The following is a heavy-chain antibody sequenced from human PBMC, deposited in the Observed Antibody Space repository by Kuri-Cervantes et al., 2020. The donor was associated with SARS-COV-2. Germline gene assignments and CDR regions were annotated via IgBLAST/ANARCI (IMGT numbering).Heavy chain of an antibody. Sequence: SETLSLTCTVSGGSISSYYWSWIRQPPGKGLEWIGYIYYSGSTNYNPSLKSRVTISVDTSKNQFSLKLSPVTAADTAVYYCARGHDFWSGYTDYWGQGTLVTVSS. D-gene: IGHD3-3*01. CDR2: IYYSGST. CDR3: ARGHDFWSGYTDY. CDR1: GGSISSYY. J-gene: IGHJ4*02. V-gene: IGHV4-59*01.